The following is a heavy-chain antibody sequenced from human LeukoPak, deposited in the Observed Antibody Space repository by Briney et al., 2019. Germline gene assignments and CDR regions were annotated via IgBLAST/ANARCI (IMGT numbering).Heavy chain of an antibody. V-gene: IGHV3-21*04. CDR2: ISSSSYI. CDR3: AKVSRFAVVPAAMLDY. Sequence: KTGGSLRLSCAASGFTFSSYSMNWVRQAPGKGLEWVSSISSSSYIYYADSVKGRFTMSRDNFKNTLYLQMNSLRAEDTAVYYCAKVSRFAVVPAAMLDYWGQGIQVTVSS. D-gene: IGHD2-2*01. J-gene: IGHJ4*02. CDR1: GFTFSSYS.